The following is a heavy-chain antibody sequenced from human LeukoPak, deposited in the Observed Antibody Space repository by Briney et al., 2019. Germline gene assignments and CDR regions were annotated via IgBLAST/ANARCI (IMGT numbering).Heavy chain of an antibody. CDR3: ARGPGSWYYYYYYMDV. CDR2: IKPNSGGT. Sequence: ASVKVSCKASGYIFADYYIHWVRQAPGQGLEWMGWIKPNSGGTRSAQKFQGRVTMTRDTSISTAYMELSSLRSEDTAVYYCARGPGSWYYYYYYMDVWGKGTTVTVSS. J-gene: IGHJ6*03. V-gene: IGHV1-2*02. D-gene: IGHD6-13*01. CDR1: GYIFADYY.